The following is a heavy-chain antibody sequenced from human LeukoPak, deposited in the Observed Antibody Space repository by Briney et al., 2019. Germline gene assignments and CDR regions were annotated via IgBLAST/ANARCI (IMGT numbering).Heavy chain of an antibody. D-gene: IGHD3-22*01. CDR2: IYHSGST. Sequence: SETLCLTCAVSGGSISSSNWWSWVRQPPGKGLEWIGEIYHSGSTNYNPSLKSRVTISVDKSKNQFSLKLSSVTAADTAVYYCAREGYYYDSSGSYYFDYWGQGTLVTVSS. V-gene: IGHV4-4*02. CDR1: GGSISSSNW. J-gene: IGHJ4*02. CDR3: AREGYYYDSSGSYYFDY.